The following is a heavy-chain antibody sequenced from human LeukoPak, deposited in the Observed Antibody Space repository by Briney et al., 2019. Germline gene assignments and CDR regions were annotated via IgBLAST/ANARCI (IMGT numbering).Heavy chain of an antibody. J-gene: IGHJ4*02. CDR2: INHSGST. D-gene: IGHD2-2*01. Sequence: PSETLSLTCAVYGGSFSGYYWNWIRQPPGKGLEWIGEINHSGSTNYNPSLKSRVTISVDTSKNQFSLKLSSVTAADTAVYYCASTYQLHDWGQGTLVTVSS. CDR3: ASTYQLHD. V-gene: IGHV4-34*01. CDR1: GGSFSGYY.